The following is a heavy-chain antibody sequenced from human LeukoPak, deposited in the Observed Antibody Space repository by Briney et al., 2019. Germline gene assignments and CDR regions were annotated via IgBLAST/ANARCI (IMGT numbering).Heavy chain of an antibody. Sequence: SGGSLRLSCAASGFTFSSYWMHWVRQAPGKGLVWVSRINTDGSSTSYADSVKGRFTISRDNAKNSLYLEMNSLRTEDTAVYYCARVGAWELQRVFDYWGQGTLVTVSS. CDR3: ARVGAWELQRVFDY. D-gene: IGHD1-26*01. CDR1: GFTFSSYW. V-gene: IGHV3-74*01. CDR2: INTDGSST. J-gene: IGHJ4*02.